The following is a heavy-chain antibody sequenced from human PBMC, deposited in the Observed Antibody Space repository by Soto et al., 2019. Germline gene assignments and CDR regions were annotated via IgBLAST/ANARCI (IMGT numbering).Heavy chain of an antibody. CDR1: GGPIRGYY. J-gene: IGHJ5*02. CDR2: IYSSGST. V-gene: IGHV4-4*07. D-gene: IGHD6-19*01. Sequence: SETLSLTCTVSGGPIRGYYWTWTRQPAGKGLEYIGRIYSSGSTNFSPSLKSRVAMSVDTSQNQFSLKLTSMTAADTAVYYCARVGHSSGSYGWFDPWGQGTLVTVSS. CDR3: ARVGHSSGSYGWFDP.